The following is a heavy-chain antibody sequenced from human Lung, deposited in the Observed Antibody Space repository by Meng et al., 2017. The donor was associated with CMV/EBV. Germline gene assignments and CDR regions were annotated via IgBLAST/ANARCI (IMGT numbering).Heavy chain of an antibody. CDR1: GFTFSSYG. D-gene: IGHD2-2*01. CDR3: AKVRVGHCSSTSCDDY. Sequence: GGSXRLXCAASGFTFSSYGMHWVRQAPGKGLEWVAFIRCDGSNKYYADSVKGRFTISRDNSKNTLYLQMNSLRAEDTAVYYCAKVRVGHCSSTSCDDYWGKGKLV. CDR2: IRCDGSNK. J-gene: IGHJ4*02. V-gene: IGHV3-30*02.